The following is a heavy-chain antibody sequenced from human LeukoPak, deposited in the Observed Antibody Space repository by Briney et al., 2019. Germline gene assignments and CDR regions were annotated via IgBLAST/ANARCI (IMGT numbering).Heavy chain of an antibody. CDR1: GYSFTSYW. D-gene: IGHD6-6*01. CDR2: IYPGDSDT. Sequence: GESLKISCKGSGYSFTSYWIGWVRQMPGKGLEWMGIIYPGDSDTRYSPSFQGQVTVSADKSITTAYLQWSSLKASDTAIYYCARLIVGSSSTGWFDPWDQGTLVTVSS. V-gene: IGHV5-51*01. CDR3: ARLIVGSSSTGWFDP. J-gene: IGHJ5*02.